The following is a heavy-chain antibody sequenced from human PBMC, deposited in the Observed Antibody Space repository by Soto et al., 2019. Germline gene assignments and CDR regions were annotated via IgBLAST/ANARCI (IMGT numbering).Heavy chain of an antibody. CDR1: GFAFSSDG. CDR2: ISYDGSLQ. CDR3: VSDRGYGHASVPYS. Sequence: QAQLVESGGGVVQPWRSLRLSCAASGFAFSSDGMHWVRQAPGTGLEWVAVISYDGSLQHYADSVKGRFTISRDNSKNMVILQISSLRAEDTAVYYCVSDRGYGHASVPYSWGQGTLVSVSS. V-gene: IGHV3-30*03. J-gene: IGHJ4*02. D-gene: IGHD5-18*01.